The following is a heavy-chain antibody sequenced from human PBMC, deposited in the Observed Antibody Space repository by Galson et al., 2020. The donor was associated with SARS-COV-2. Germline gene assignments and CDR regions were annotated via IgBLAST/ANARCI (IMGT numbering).Heavy chain of an antibody. Sequence: GESLKISCAGSGFTFSSYSMNWVRQAPGKGLEWLAYISSRSSPIMYADSVKGRFTVSRDNARNSLYLQIDSLRAEDTAVYYCTRDCDGTCLFDYWSQGTLVTVSS. CDR1: GFTFSSYS. V-gene: IGHV3-48*01. CDR2: ISSRSSPI. D-gene: IGHD2-15*01. CDR3: TRDCDGTCLFDY. J-gene: IGHJ4*02.